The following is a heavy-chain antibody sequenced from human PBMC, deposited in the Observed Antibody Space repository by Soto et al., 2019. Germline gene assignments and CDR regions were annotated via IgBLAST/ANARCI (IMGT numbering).Heavy chain of an antibody. J-gene: IGHJ6*02. CDR1: GGSFSGYY. Sequence: QVQLQQWGAGLLKPSETLSLTCAVYGGSFSGYYWSWIRQPPGKGLEWIGEINHSGSTNYNPSLKSRVTTSVDTSKNQFSLKLSSVTAADTAVYYCARGGGYYYGMDVWGQGTTVTVSS. D-gene: IGHD1-26*01. V-gene: IGHV4-34*01. CDR2: INHSGST. CDR3: ARGGGYYYGMDV.